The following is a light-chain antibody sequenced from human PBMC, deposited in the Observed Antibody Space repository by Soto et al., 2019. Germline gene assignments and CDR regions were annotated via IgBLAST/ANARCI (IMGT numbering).Light chain of an antibody. CDR2: DAS. J-gene: IGKJ1*01. V-gene: IGKV1-13*02. CDR1: QGISSA. CDR3: PQLG. Sequence: AIQLTQSPSSLSASVGDRVTITCRASQGISSALAWYQQKPGKAPKLLIYDASSLASGVPSRFSGSGSGTDFTLTISSLQPEDFATYYCPQLGFGQGTKVEIK.